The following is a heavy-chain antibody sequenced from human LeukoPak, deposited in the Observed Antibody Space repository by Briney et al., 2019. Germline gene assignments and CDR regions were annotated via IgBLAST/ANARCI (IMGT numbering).Heavy chain of an antibody. D-gene: IGHD3-22*01. CDR2: INHSGST. CDR1: GGSFSGYY. V-gene: IGHV4-34*01. Sequence: SETLSLTCAAYGGSFSGYYWSWIRQPPGKGLEWIGEINHSGSTNYNPSLKSRVTISVDTSKNQFSLKLSSVTAADTAVYYCARLHNYYDSSGYYLTSYYYYYGMDVWGQGTTVTVSS. J-gene: IGHJ6*02. CDR3: ARLHNYYDSSGYYLTSYYYYYGMDV.